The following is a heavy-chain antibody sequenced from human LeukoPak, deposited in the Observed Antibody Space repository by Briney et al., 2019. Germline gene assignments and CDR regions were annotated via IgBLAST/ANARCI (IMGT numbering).Heavy chain of an antibody. V-gene: IGHV1-2*02. Sequence: ASVKVSCKASGYTFTGYYMHWVRQAPGQGLEWMGWINPNSGGTNYAQKFQGRVTMTRDTSISTAYMELSRLRFDDTAVYYCASRYYDILTGYYTGMDVWGQGTTVTVSS. J-gene: IGHJ6*02. D-gene: IGHD3-9*01. CDR1: GYTFTGYY. CDR2: INPNSGGT. CDR3: ASRYYDILTGYYTGMDV.